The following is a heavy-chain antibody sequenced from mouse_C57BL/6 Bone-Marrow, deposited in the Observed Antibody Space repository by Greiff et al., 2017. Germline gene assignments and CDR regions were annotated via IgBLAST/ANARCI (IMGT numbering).Heavy chain of an antibody. V-gene: IGHV1-54*01. J-gene: IGHJ3*01. CDR2: INPGSGGT. D-gene: IGHD1-1*01. Sequence: QVQLKESGAELVRPGTSVKVSCKASGYAFTNYLIEWVKQRPGQGLEWIGVINPGSGGTNYNEKFKGKATLTADKSSSTAYMQLSSLTSEDSAVYFCARSPYYGSSQAWFAYWGQGTLVTVSA. CDR1: GYAFTNYL. CDR3: ARSPYYGSSQAWFAY.